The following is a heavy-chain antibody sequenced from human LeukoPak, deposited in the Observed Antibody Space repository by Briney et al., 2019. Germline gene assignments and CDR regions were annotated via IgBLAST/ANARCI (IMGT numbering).Heavy chain of an antibody. CDR1: GGTFSSYA. CDR2: IIPILGIA. CDR3: ARAVLKAPYSDYYGMDV. D-gene: IGHD2-15*01. V-gene: IGHV1-69*04. Sequence: GASVKVSCKASGGTFSSYAISWVRQAPGQGLEWMGRIIPILGIANYAQKFQGRVTITADKSTSTAYMELSSLRSEDTAVYYCARAVLKAPYSDYYGMDVWGKGTTVPVSS. J-gene: IGHJ6*04.